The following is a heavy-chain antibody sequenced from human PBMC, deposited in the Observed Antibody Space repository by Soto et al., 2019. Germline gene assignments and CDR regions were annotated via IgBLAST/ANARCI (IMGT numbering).Heavy chain of an antibody. CDR2: IRGSGGTS. D-gene: IGHD1-26*01. CDR1: GFTFSSYA. J-gene: IGHJ4*02. Sequence: VQLLESGGGLVQPGGSLRLSCAASGFTFSSYAMSWVRQAPGKGLEWVSAIRGSGGTSYYADSVKGRFTISRDNSKNTLYLQMNSLRAEDTAVYFCAKDPYRGSYQYNFDFWGQGTLVTVSS. CDR3: AKDPYRGSYQYNFDF. V-gene: IGHV3-23*01.